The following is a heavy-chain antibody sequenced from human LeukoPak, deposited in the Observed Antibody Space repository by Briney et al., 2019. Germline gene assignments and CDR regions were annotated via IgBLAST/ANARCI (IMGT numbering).Heavy chain of an antibody. Sequence: SETLPLTCTVSGGSISSSSYQWAWIRQPPGTGLEWIGSFYYSGSTYYNPSLKSRVTISVDTSKNQFSLKLSSVTAADTAVYYCARHLGSGSYLYWFDPWGQGTLVTVSS. V-gene: IGHV4-39*01. CDR3: ARHLGSGSYLYWFDP. D-gene: IGHD1-26*01. CDR2: FYYSGST. J-gene: IGHJ5*02. CDR1: GGSISSSSYQ.